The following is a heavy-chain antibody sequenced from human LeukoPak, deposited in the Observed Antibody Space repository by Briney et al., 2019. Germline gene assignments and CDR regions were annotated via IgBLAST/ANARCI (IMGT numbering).Heavy chain of an antibody. V-gene: IGHV3-15*05. CDR1: GFTFSNYA. D-gene: IGHD3-3*01. J-gene: IGHJ3*02. Sequence: GGSLRLSCAASGFTFSNYAMSWVRQAPGKGLEWVGRIKSNNDGGTTDYAAPVKGRVTISRDDSKNTLYLQMNNLKTEDTAVYYCTTFPSGFDIWGQGTVVSVSS. CDR2: IKSNNDGGTT. CDR3: TTFPSGFDI.